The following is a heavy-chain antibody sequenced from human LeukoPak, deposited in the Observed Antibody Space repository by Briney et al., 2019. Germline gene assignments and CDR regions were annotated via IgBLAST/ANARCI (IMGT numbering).Heavy chain of an antibody. J-gene: IGHJ4*02. CDR3: ATGLLLAYYFDY. V-gene: IGHV1-24*01. CDR2: FDPEDGET. Sequence: ASVKVSCKVSGYTLTELSMHWVRQAPGKGLEWMGGFDPEDGETIYAQKFQGRVTMTEDTSTDTAYMELSSLRSEDTAVYYCATGLLLAYYFDYWGQGTLVTVSS. CDR1: GYTLTELS. D-gene: IGHD2-8*02.